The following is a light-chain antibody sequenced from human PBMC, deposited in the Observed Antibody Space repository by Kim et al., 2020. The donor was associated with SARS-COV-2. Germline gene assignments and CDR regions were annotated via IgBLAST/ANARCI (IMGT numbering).Light chain of an antibody. CDR2: GYN. V-gene: IGLV1-44*01. J-gene: IGLJ3*02. Sequence: QSVLTQPPSVSGTPGQRITISCSGSNSNIGGNLVSWYRQLPGTAPKVVLYGYNKRPPGVPDRISGSTSGTAASLAISGLRSEDDGDYYCATWDDSLNPPVFGGGTQLTVL. CDR1: NSNIGGNL. CDR3: ATWDDSLNPPV.